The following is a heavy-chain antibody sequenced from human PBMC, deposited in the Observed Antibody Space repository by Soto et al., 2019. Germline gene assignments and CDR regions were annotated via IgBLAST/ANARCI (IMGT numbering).Heavy chain of an antibody. CDR3: AMNAIIFDV. Sequence: GGSLRLSCAASGFTFSRSWMTWVRQAPGKGLEWVARIKQDGSETYYVDSVKGRFSISRDNAKNSLFLQMNSLRVDDTGVYYCAMNAIIFDVRGQGTPVTVYS. CDR2: IKQDGSET. J-gene: IGHJ6*02. CDR1: GFTFSRSW. D-gene: IGHD3-9*01. V-gene: IGHV3-7*01.